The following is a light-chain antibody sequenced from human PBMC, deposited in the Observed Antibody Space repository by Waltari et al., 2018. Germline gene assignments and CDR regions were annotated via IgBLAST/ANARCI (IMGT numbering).Light chain of an antibody. V-gene: IGKV1-5*03. Sequence: DIQMTQATSTLSASVGDRVTSACRASQSISSWLAWYQQKPGKAPKLLIYKASTLESGVPSRFSGSGSGTEFTLTISSLQPDDFATYYCQHYNTYSRSITFAQGTRLEIQ. CDR3: QHYNTYSRSIT. CDR2: KAS. CDR1: QSISSW. J-gene: IGKJ5*01.